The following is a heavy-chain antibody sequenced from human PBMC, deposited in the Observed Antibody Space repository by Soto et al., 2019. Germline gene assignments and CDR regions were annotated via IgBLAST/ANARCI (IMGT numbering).Heavy chain of an antibody. CDR1: GFTFGDYA. V-gene: IGHV3-49*03. CDR2: IRSKAYGGTT. CDR3: TRVRSFNYYYYYGVDV. Sequence: PGGSLRLSCTASGFTFGDYAMSWFRQAPGKGLEWVGFIRSKAYGGTTEYAASVKGRFTISRDDSRSIAYLQMNSLKTEDTAVYYCTRVRSFNYYYYYGVDVWGQGTTVTVSS. D-gene: IGHD3-10*01. J-gene: IGHJ6*02.